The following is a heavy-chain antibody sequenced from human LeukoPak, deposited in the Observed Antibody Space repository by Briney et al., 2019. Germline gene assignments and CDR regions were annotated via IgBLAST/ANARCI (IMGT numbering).Heavy chain of an antibody. CDR2: ISVYNGNT. V-gene: IGHV1-18*01. D-gene: IGHD3-22*01. CDR3: ARDPAYYYDSSGYGAFDP. CDR1: GYTFTSYA. J-gene: IGHJ5*02. Sequence: ASVKVSCKASGYTFTSYAISWVRQAPGQGLEWMGWISVYNGNTNYAQKFKGRVTMTTDTSTSTAYMEVRSLRSDDTAVYYCARDPAYYYDSSGYGAFDPWGQGTLVTVSS.